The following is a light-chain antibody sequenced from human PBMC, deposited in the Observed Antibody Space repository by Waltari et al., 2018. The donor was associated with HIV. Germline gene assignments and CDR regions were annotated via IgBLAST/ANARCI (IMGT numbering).Light chain of an antibody. CDR2: AAS. CDR1: QSIGRW. V-gene: IGKV1-12*01. Sequence: DIHMTQSPSSVSASVGDRLTLTCRASQSIGRWLVWYQQTPGKAPKLLIYAASTLHTGIPSRFSGSGSGTSFTLTISSLQPEDFATYYCQQASSLPLTFGEGTKVEIK. CDR3: QQASSLPLT. J-gene: IGKJ4*01.